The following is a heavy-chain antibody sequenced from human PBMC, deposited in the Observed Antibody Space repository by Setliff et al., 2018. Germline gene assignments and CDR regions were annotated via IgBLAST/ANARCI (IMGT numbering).Heavy chain of an antibody. CDR2: ICYSGSTS. J-gene: IGHJ6*03. Sequence: TLSLTCTVSGGSISSGGYYWSWIRQHPGKGLEWIGYICYSGSTSYYNPSLKSRVTISVDTSKNQFSLKLSSVTAADTAVYYCARMTGFSYMDVWGKGTPVTVSS. CDR1: GGSISSGGYY. D-gene: IGHD3-3*01. V-gene: IGHV4-31*02. CDR3: ARMTGFSYMDV.